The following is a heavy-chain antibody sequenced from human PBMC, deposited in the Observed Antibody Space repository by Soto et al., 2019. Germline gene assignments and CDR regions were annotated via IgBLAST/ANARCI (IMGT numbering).Heavy chain of an antibody. J-gene: IGHJ5*02. CDR2: IYYSGST. D-gene: IGHD2-15*01. CDR3: ARRRTTYCSGGSCYFWFDP. CDR1: GGSISSYY. V-gene: IGHV4-59*01. Sequence: SETLSLTCTVSGGSISSYYWSWIRQPPGKGLEWIGYIYYSGSTNYNPPLKSRVTISVDTSKNQFSLKLSSVTAADTAVYYCARRRTTYCSGGSCYFWFDPWGQGTLVTVSS.